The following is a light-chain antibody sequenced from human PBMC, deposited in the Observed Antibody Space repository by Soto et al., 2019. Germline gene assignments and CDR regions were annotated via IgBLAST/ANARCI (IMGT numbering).Light chain of an antibody. J-gene: IGKJ2*01. V-gene: IGKV3-20*01. Sequence: EIVLTQSPGTLSLSPGERATLSCRASQSVSSSYLAWYQQKPGQAPRLLIYGASSRATGIPDRFSGSGSGTDFTLTISRLEPEDFAVYYCQQYGSSPHNAQYTFGQGTKLEIK. CDR3: QQYGSSPHNAQYT. CDR1: QSVSSSY. CDR2: GAS.